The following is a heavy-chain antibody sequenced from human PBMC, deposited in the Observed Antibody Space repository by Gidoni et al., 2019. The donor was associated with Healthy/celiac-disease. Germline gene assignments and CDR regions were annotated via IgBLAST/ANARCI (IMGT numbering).Heavy chain of an antibody. CDR1: GFTFSNDW. CDR2: IKSKTDGGTT. D-gene: IGHD3-22*01. Sequence: EVQLVESGGGLVKPGGSLRLSCAASGFTFSNDWISWVRQAPGKGLEWVGRIKSKTDGGTTDYAAPVKGRFTISRDDSKNTLYLQMNRLKTEDTAVYYCTTALYYYDSSGYLQGAFDIWGQGTMVTVSS. V-gene: IGHV3-15*01. J-gene: IGHJ3*02. CDR3: TTALYYYDSSGYLQGAFDI.